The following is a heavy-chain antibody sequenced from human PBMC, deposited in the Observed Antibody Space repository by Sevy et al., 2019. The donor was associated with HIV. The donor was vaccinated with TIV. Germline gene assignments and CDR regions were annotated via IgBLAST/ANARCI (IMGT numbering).Heavy chain of an antibody. CDR2: ISAYNGNT. CDR3: EGYRVGRSSNSWERIVGFVI. J-gene: IGHJ3*02. Sequence: ASVKVSCKASGYTFTSYGISWVRQAPGQGLEWMGWISAYNGNTNYAQKLQGRVTMTTDTSTSTAYMELRSRRSDDTAVYYCEGYRVGRSSNSWERIVGFVIWGQGTMVTVSS. CDR1: GYTFTSYG. V-gene: IGHV1-18*01. D-gene: IGHD6-13*01.